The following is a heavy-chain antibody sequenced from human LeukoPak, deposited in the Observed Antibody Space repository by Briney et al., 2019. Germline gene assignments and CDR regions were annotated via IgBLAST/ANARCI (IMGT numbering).Heavy chain of an antibody. Sequence: GGSLRLSCAASGFTFSTYAVNWVRQAPGKGLEWVSAISSSGGTTYYADSVKGRFSISRDNSKNTLYLRMNSLRAEDTAIYYCAKERNAWPTNFDSWGQGTLVTVSA. D-gene: IGHD5-24*01. V-gene: IGHV3-23*01. J-gene: IGHJ4*02. CDR1: GFTFSTYA. CDR3: AKERNAWPTNFDS. CDR2: ISSSGGTT.